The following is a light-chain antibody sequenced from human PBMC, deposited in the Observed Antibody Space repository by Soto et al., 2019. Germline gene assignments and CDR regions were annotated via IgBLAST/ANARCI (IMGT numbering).Light chain of an antibody. CDR3: QQRHNWPPLT. CDR1: QNVSSY. Sequence: EIVLTQSPATLSLSPGDRATLSCRASQNVSSYLAWYQQKPGQAPRLFIYGASNRATGIPARFSGGGSGTDFPLTISSLEPEYFAVYYCQQRHNWPPLTFGGGTKVEIK. J-gene: IGKJ4*01. CDR2: GAS. V-gene: IGKV3-11*01.